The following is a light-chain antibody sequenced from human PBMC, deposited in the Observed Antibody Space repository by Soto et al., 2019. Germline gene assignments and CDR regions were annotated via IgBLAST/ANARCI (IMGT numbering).Light chain of an antibody. CDR3: QRYNSNSRT. Sequence: DIQMTQSPSTLSASVGDRVTITCRASQNVDNWVAWYQQKPGKAPKFLIYDAYNLESGVPSRFSGRGSGTEFTLNISSLQPDEFATYYCQRYNSNSRTFGQGTRV. CDR2: DAY. V-gene: IGKV1-5*01. J-gene: IGKJ1*01. CDR1: QNVDNW.